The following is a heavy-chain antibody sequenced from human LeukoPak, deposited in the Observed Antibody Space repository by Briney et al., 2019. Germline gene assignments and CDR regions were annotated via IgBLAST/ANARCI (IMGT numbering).Heavy chain of an antibody. J-gene: IGHJ4*02. CDR3: ASYDSSGYLFNY. D-gene: IGHD3-22*01. CDR2: ISSSSSYI. V-gene: IGHV3-21*01. Sequence: GSLRLCGASSRFPISKYMMKRLRQAPGKGLEWVSSISSSSSYIYYADSVKGRFTISRDNAKNSLYLQTNSLRAEDTAVYYCASYDSSGYLFNYWGQGTLVTVSS. CDR1: RFPISKYM.